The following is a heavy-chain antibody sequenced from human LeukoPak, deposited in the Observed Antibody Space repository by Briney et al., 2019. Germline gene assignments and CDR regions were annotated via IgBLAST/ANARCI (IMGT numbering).Heavy chain of an antibody. CDR1: GFTFTSYA. Sequence: GGSLRLSCAAPGFTFTSYAMNWVRQAPGKGLEWVSGISGSGGSTYYADSVKGRFSISRDNSKNTLYLQLNSLRVEDTAEYYCAKAHGGIYHSGIDWGQGTLVIVSS. CDR3: AKAHGGIYHSGID. D-gene: IGHD1-26*01. CDR2: ISGSGGST. V-gene: IGHV3-23*01. J-gene: IGHJ4*02.